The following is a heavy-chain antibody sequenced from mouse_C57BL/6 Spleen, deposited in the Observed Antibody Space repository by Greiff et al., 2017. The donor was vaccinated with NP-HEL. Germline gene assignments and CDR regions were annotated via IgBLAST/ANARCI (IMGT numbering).Heavy chain of an antibody. CDR1: GYAFSSSW. V-gene: IGHV1-82*01. D-gene: IGHD2-4*01. J-gene: IGHJ3*01. CDR2: IYPGDGDT. Sequence: QVQRVESGPELVKPGASVKISCKASGYAFSSSWMNWVKQRPGKGLEWIGRIYPGDGDTNYNGKFKGKATLTADKSSSTAYMQLSSLTSEDSAVYFCARCGDDYDWFAYWGQGTLVTVSA. CDR3: ARCGDDYDWFAY.